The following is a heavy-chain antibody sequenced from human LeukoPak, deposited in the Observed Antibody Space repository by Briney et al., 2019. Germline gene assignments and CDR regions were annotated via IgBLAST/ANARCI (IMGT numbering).Heavy chain of an antibody. D-gene: IGHD3-10*01. CDR1: GGSISSYY. Sequence: SETLSLTCTVSGGSISSYYWSWIRQPAGKGLEWIGRIYTSGSTNYNPSLKSRVTMSVDTSKNQFSLKLSSVTAADTAVYYCARVVQEGSVPSGLWFGELSHGAFDIWGQGTMVTVSS. CDR3: ARVVQEGSVPSGLWFGELSHGAFDI. J-gene: IGHJ3*02. V-gene: IGHV4-4*07. CDR2: IYTSGST.